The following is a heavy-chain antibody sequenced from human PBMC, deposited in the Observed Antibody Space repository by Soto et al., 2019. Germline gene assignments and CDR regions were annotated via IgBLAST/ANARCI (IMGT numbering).Heavy chain of an antibody. J-gene: IGHJ4*01. CDR3: AHSRISAAGGPFVDY. V-gene: IGHV2-5*02. D-gene: IGHD6-13*01. CDR2: IYWDDDK. Sequence: SGPTLVNPTQTLTLTCTFSGFSLSTSGVGVGWIRQPPGKALEWLALIYWDDDKRYSPSLKSSLTITKDTSKNQVVLTMTNMDPVDTASYYFAHSRISAAGGPFVDYWGQGTLVTVSS. CDR1: GFSLSTSGVG.